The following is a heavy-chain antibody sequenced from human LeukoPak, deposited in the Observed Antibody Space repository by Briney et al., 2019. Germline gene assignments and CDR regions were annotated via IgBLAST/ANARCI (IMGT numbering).Heavy chain of an antibody. CDR1: GFTLSSYW. J-gene: IGHJ4*02. V-gene: IGHV3-74*01. CDR2: TNSDGSST. D-gene: IGHD3-22*01. CDR3: ARGGDSSGYLY. Sequence: GGSLRLSCAAPGFTLSSYWMSWVRQAPGKGLVWVSFTNSDGSSTNYADSVKGRFTISRDNAKNTLYLQMNSLRAEDTAVYYCARGGDSSGYLYWGQGTLVTVSS.